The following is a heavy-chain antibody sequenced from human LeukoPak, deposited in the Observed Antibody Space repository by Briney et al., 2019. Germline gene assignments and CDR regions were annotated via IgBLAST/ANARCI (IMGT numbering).Heavy chain of an antibody. V-gene: IGHV3-48*04. J-gene: IGHJ3*02. CDR2: ISSSSSAI. D-gene: IGHD1-26*01. CDR1: EVTISSYR. Sequence: GGSLRLSCAASEVTISSYRMTWVRQAPGKGLEWVAYISSSSSAIYYADSVKGRFTISRDNAKNTLYLQMNSLRAEDTAVYHCARVGVTSAFDIWGQGTMVTVSS. CDR3: ARVGVTSAFDI.